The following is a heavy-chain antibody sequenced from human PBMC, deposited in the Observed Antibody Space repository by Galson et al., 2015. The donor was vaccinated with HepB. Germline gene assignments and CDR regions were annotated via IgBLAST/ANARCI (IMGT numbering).Heavy chain of an antibody. CDR2: FDPVDGET. V-gene: IGHV1-24*01. CDR1: GYTLTELS. Sequence: SVKVSCKVSGYTLTELSMHWVRQAPGKGLEWMGGFDPVDGETIYAQKFQGRVTMTEDTSTDTAYMELSSLRSEDTAVYYCAIRVSGWYYFDYWGQGTLVTVSS. CDR3: AIRVSGWYYFDY. J-gene: IGHJ4*02. D-gene: IGHD6-19*01.